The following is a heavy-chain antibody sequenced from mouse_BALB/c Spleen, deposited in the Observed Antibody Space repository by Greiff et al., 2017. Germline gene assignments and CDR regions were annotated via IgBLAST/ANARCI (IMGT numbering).Heavy chain of an antibody. J-gene: IGHJ4*01. V-gene: IGHV2-5-1*01. Sequence: VKLVESGPSLVQPSQSLSITCTVSGFSLTSYGVHWVRQSPGKGLEWLGVIWRGGSTDYNAAFMSRLSITKDNSKSQVFFKMNSLQADDTAIYYCAKKGGLTQYYYAMDYWGQGTSVTVSS. CDR3: AKKGGLTQYYYAMDY. CDR1: GFSLTSYG. D-gene: IGHD3-1*01. CDR2: IWRGGST.